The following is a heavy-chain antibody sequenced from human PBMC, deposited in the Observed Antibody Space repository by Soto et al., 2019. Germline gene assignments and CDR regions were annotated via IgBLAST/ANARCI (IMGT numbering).Heavy chain of an antibody. J-gene: IGHJ4*02. V-gene: IGHV3-23*01. CDR1: GFTFSSYA. Sequence: EVQLLESGGGLVQPGGSLRLSCAASGFTFSSYAMSWVHQAPGKGLEWVSAISGSGGSTYYADSVKGQFTISRDNSIYALYLQMNCLRAEDTAVYYRAKDNGIAAAGGHWGQGNLVTVSA. CDR2: ISGSGGST. D-gene: IGHD6-13*01. CDR3: AKDNGIAAAGGH.